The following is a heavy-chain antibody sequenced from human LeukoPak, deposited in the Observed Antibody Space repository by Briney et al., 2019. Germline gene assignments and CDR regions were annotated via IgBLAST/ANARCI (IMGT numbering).Heavy chain of an antibody. CDR2: IYPGDSDT. CDR1: GFTFTSFW. D-gene: IGHD6-13*01. V-gene: IGHV5-51*01. Sequence: GESLQISCKGSGFTFTSFWIGWVRQLPGKGLEWMGIIYPGDSDTRYSPSFQGQVTISADKSISTAYLQWNSLKASDTAIYYCARRSSSWYRGNFYYYMDVWGKGTTVTVSS. CDR3: ARRSSSWYRGNFYYYMDV. J-gene: IGHJ6*03.